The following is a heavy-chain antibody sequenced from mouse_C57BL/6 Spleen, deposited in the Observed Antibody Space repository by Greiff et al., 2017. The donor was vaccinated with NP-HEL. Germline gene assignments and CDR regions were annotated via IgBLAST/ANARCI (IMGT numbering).Heavy chain of an antibody. CDR1: GYTFTSYW. CDR3: AELTGTGAY. V-gene: IGHV1-69*01. CDR2: IDPSDSYT. J-gene: IGHJ3*01. D-gene: IGHD4-1*01. Sequence: QVQLQQPGAELVMPGASVKLSCKASGYTFTSYWMHWVKQRPGQGLEWIGEIDPSDSYTNYNQTFKGKSTLTVDKSSSTAYMQLSSLTSEDSAVYYCAELTGTGAYWGQGTLVTVSA.